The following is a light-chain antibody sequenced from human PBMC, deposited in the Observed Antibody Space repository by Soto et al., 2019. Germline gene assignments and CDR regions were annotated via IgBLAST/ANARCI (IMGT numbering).Light chain of an antibody. J-gene: IGLJ1*01. Sequence: QSALTHPASVSGSPRQSITISCTGTNSDVGSYNLVSWFQQHPGKAPKLVIYEVTKRPSGVSDRFSGSKSGNTASLTISGLQAEDEADYYCFSYAGDSVYVFGTGTKVTV. CDR2: EVT. CDR1: NSDVGSYNL. CDR3: FSYAGDSVYV. V-gene: IGLV2-23*02.